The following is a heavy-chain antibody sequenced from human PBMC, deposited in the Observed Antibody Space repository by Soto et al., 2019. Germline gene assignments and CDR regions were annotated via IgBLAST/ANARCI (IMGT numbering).Heavy chain of an antibody. Sequence: QVQLQESGPGLVKPSQTLSLTCTVSGGSISRGGYYWSWIRQFPGKGLEWIGYIFYTGSTSYSPSLKSRLTMSVDTSKNQSSLRLSSVTAADTAVYFCARRLAYSSEYYFDYWGQGTLVTVSS. V-gene: IGHV4-31*03. J-gene: IGHJ4*02. CDR3: ARRLAYSSEYYFDY. D-gene: IGHD5-18*01. CDR1: GGSISRGGYY. CDR2: IFYTGST.